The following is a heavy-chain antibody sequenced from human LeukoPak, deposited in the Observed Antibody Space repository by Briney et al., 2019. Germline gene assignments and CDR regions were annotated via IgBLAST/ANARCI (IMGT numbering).Heavy chain of an antibody. V-gene: IGHV4-30-2*01. J-gene: IGHJ4*02. CDR3: ARGGQDDYGDYFDY. CDR1: GGSISSGGYS. Sequence: SQTLSLACSVSGGSISSGGYSWSWIRQPPGKGLEWIGEINHSGSTNYNPSLKSRVTISVDTSKNQFSLKLSSVTAADTAVYYCARGGQDDYGDYFDYWGQGTLVTVSS. D-gene: IGHD4-17*01. CDR2: INHSGST.